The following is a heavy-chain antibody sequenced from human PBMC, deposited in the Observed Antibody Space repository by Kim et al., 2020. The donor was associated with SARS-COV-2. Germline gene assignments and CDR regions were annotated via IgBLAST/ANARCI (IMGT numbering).Heavy chain of an antibody. Sequence: GGSLRLSCAASGFTFSSYGMHWVRRAPGKGLEWVAVIWYDGSNKYYADSVKGRFTISRDNSKNTLYLQMNSLRAEDTAVYYCARDLVRYFDWKYYYYYYGMDVWGQGTTVTVSS. J-gene: IGHJ6*02. CDR3: ARDLVRYFDWKYYYYYYGMDV. V-gene: IGHV3-33*01. CDR1: GFTFSSYG. D-gene: IGHD3-9*01. CDR2: IWYDGSNK.